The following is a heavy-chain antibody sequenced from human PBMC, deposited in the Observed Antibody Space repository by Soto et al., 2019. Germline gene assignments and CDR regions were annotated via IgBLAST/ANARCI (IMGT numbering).Heavy chain of an antibody. D-gene: IGHD2-2*01. CDR1: GLTSSTYA. J-gene: IGHJ3*02. CDR3: AKPQRRAFDI. V-gene: IGHV3-23*01. CDR2: ISGSGGNT. Sequence: GGSLRLSCAASGLTSSTYAMSWVRQAPGKGLEWVSGISGSGGNTYYADSVKGRFTISRDNSKNTLYLQMNSLRAEDTAVYYCAKPQRRAFDIWGQGTMVTVSS.